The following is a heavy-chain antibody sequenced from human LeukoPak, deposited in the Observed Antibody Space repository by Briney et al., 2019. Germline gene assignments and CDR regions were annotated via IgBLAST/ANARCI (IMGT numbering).Heavy chain of an antibody. D-gene: IGHD6-19*01. Sequence: GGPLRLSCAASGFTFSSYAMSWVRQAPGKGLEWVSAISGSGGSTYYADSVKGRFTISRDNSKNTLYLQMNSLRAEDTAVYYCAKHQYSSGWYLNYWGQGTLVTVSS. CDR2: ISGSGGST. CDR1: GFTFSSYA. J-gene: IGHJ4*02. V-gene: IGHV3-23*01. CDR3: AKHQYSSGWYLNY.